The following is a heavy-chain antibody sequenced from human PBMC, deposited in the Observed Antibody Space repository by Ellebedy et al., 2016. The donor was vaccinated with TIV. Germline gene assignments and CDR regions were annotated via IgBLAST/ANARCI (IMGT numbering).Heavy chain of an antibody. CDR1: GYTFNNYG. V-gene: IGHV1-18*04. CDR3: ARDPCSSTSCPWSDP. Sequence: ASVKVSCKASGYTFNNYGISWVRQAPGQGLEWMGWISAYNGNTDYAQKLQGRVTMTTDTSTSTAYMELRSLRSDDTAVYYCARDPCSSTSCPWSDPWGQGTLVTVSS. J-gene: IGHJ5*02. CDR2: ISAYNGNT. D-gene: IGHD2-2*01.